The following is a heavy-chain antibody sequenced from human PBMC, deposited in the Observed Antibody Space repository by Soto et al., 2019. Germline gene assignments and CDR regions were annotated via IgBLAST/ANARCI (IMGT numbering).Heavy chain of an antibody. CDR3: ARDSYYYDGSGYRNWWFDP. Sequence: QVQLVQSGAEVKKPGASVKVSCKASGYTFTRYYMHWVRQAPGQGLEWMGIINPGGGSTSYAQKFQGRVTMTRDTCTSTDYMELSSLRSEDTAVDYCARDSYYYDGSGYRNWWFDPWGQGTLVTVSS. D-gene: IGHD3-22*01. CDR2: INPGGGST. CDR1: GYTFTRYY. V-gene: IGHV1-46*03. J-gene: IGHJ5*02.